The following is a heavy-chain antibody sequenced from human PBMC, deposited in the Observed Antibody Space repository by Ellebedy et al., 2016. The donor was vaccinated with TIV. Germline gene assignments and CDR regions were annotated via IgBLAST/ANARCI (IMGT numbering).Heavy chain of an antibody. V-gene: IGHV4-30-2*01. CDR1: GGSISSGGYS. Sequence: MPSETLSLTCAVSGGSISSGGYSWNWIRQPPGKGLEWIGYIYPSGSTYYNPSLKSRVTISLERSKNQFSLKLSSVTAADTAVYYCAGGLSSSGSGWYFDLWGRGTLVTVSS. D-gene: IGHD2/OR15-2a*01. CDR3: AGGLSSSGSGWYFDL. J-gene: IGHJ2*01. CDR2: IYPSGST.